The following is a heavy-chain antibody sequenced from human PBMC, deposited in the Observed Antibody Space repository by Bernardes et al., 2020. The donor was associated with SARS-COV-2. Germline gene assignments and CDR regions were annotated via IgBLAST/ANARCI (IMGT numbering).Heavy chain of an antibody. D-gene: IGHD2-21*01. CDR3: AGSSCGIDCYIGGLRSWDYGMDV. J-gene: IGHJ6*02. V-gene: IGHV4-39*01. CDR2: IYSSGSS. Sequence: SETLSLTRTVSRGSISSSNYYWGWIRQSPGKGLEWIASIYSSGSSYYNPSFQSRVRASVDTSKNQFSLRLSFVTVADTAMYYCAGSSCGIDCYIGGLRSWDYGMDVWGQGTTVTVSS. CDR1: RGSISSSNYY.